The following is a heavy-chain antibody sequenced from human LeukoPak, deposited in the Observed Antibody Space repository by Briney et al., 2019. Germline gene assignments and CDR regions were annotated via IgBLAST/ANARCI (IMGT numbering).Heavy chain of an antibody. V-gene: IGHV1-46*03. CDR1: GYTFTSYY. Sequence: GASVKLSCKASGYTFTSYYMHWGRQAPGEGLEWMGIINPSGGSTSYAQKFQGRVTMTRDTSTSTVYMELSSLRSEDTAVYYCPSGGYSSSWYGKIDYWGQGTLVTVSS. CDR3: PSGGYSSSWYGKIDY. J-gene: IGHJ4*02. D-gene: IGHD6-13*01. CDR2: INPSGGST.